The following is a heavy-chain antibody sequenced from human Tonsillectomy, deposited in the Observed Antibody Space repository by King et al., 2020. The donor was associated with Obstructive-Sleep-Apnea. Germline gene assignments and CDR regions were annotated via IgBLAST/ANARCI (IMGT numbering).Heavy chain of an antibody. J-gene: IGHJ4*02. V-gene: IGHV3-33*01. CDR1: GFTFSSYG. Sequence: VQLVESGGGVVQPGRSLRLSCAASGFTFSSYGMHWVRQAPGKGLEWVAVIWYDGSNKYYADSVKGRFTISRDNSKNTLYLQMNSLRAEDTAVYYCASQGLRYFDWPNWGQGTLVTVSS. D-gene: IGHD3-9*01. CDR3: ASQGLRYFDWPN. CDR2: IWYDGSNK.